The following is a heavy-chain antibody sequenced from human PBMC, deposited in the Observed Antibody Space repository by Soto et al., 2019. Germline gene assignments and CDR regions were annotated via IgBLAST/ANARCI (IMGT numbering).Heavy chain of an antibody. D-gene: IGHD2-15*01. CDR1: GFTFSSYA. V-gene: IGHV3-23*01. Sequence: GGSLRLSCAASGFTFSSYAMSWVRQAPGKGMEWVAAISGSGGSTYYADSVKGRFTISRENSKNTLYLQMNSLRAEDAAVYYCAKDLVGSNANYYDYWGQGTLVTVSS. CDR3: AKDLVGSNANYYDY. CDR2: ISGSGGST. J-gene: IGHJ4*02.